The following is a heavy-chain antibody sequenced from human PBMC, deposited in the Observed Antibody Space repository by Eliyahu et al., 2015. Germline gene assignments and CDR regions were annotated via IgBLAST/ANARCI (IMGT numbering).Heavy chain of an antibody. CDR3: AGGVRGSAPNL. D-gene: IGHD3-10*02. Sequence: QVQLQGSGPGLVKPSETLSLTXTVSGDSMSVYYWSWIRQSPGKGLEWIGYIYSTGRTNYNPSLKSRVAISVDTSKNHLYLKVNSVTAADTAVYFCAGGVRGSAPNLWGQGSLVTVSS. V-gene: IGHV4-59*01. CDR1: GDSMSVYY. J-gene: IGHJ5*02. CDR2: IYSTGRT.